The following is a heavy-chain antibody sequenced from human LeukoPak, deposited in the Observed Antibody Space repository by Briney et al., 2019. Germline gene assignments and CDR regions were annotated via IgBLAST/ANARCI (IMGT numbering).Heavy chain of an antibody. D-gene: IGHD3-10*02. CDR2: ISSSGSTI. Sequence: GGSLRLSCAASGFTFSSYSMSWIRQAPGKGLEWVSYISSSGSTIYYADSVKGRFTISRDNAKNTLYLQMNSLRAEDTAVYYCAELGITMIGGVWGKGTTVTISS. CDR3: AELGITMIGGV. V-gene: IGHV3-48*04. CDR1: GFTFSSYS. J-gene: IGHJ6*04.